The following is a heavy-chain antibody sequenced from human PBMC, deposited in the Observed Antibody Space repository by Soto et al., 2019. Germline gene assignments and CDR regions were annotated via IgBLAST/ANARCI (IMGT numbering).Heavy chain of an antibody. CDR1: GGTFSSYA. Sequence: SVKVSCKASGGTFSSYAISWVRQAPGQGLEWMGGIIPIFGTANYAQKFQGRVTITADESTSTAYMELSSLRSEDTAVYYCARARGGDYYFDYWGQGTLGTVSS. V-gene: IGHV1-69*13. CDR2: IIPIFGTA. D-gene: IGHD3-10*01. J-gene: IGHJ4*02. CDR3: ARARGGDYYFDY.